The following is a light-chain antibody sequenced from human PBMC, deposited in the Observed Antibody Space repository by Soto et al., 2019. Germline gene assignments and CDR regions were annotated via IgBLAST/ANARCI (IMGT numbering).Light chain of an antibody. J-gene: IGKJ5*01. CDR3: QQSDSPPIT. Sequence: IQMTQSPSSLFASVGDRITITCRASQNIRSFLNWYQQKPGKAPKLLIYSASSLQSGVPSRFSGSGSGTYFTLTITSLQPEDFATYYCQQSDSPPITFGQGTRLEIK. V-gene: IGKV1-39*01. CDR1: QNIRSF. CDR2: SAS.